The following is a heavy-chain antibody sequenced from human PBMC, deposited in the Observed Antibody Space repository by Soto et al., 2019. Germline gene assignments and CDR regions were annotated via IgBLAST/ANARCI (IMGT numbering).Heavy chain of an antibody. J-gene: IGHJ6*01. CDR1: GYTFTDYF. Sequence: QVQLVQSGAEVKKPGASVKVSCKASGYTFTDYFIHWVRQAPGQGLEWMGWINPNSGGTDYAQKFQGRVTMTGATSISTAYMELSSLRSDDTAVYFCARPYYSGSGSYYFYYYSMDVW. CDR2: INPNSGGT. V-gene: IGHV1-2*02. CDR3: ARPYYSGSGSYYFYYYSMDV. D-gene: IGHD3-10*01.